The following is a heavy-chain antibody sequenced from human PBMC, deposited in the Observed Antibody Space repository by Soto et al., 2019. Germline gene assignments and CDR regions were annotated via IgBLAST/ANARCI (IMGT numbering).Heavy chain of an antibody. J-gene: IGHJ6*03. D-gene: IGHD3-10*01. V-gene: IGHV3-23*01. CDR3: ASSGSSDYYYYYMYV. Sequence: EVQLLESGGGLVQPGGSLRLSCAASGFTFSSYAMSWVRQAPGKGLEWVSAISGSGGSTYYADSVKGRFTISRDNYKNRQYLQMNGLRDEHRAGYYCASSGSSDYYYYYMYVLGKGTTVTVSS. CDR1: GFTFSSYA. CDR2: ISGSGGST.